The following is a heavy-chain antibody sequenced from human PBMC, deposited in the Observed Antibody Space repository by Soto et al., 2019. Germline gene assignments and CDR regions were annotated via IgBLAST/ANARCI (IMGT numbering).Heavy chain of an antibody. CDR2: IYSGGST. CDR3: ARDSFGFYYDSSGFD. Sequence: GGSLRLSCAASGFTVSSNYMSWVRQAPGKGLEWVSVIYSGGSTYYADSVKGRFTISRDNSKNTLYLQMNSLRAEDTAVYYCARDSFGFYYDSSGFDWGQGTLVTVSS. J-gene: IGHJ4*02. V-gene: IGHV3-53*01. D-gene: IGHD3-22*01. CDR1: GFTVSSNY.